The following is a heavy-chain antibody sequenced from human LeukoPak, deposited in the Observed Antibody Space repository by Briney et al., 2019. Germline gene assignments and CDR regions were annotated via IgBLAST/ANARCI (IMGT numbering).Heavy chain of an antibody. V-gene: IGHV4-39*01. D-gene: IGHD7-27*01. CDR3: ASSNWGFNY. J-gene: IGHJ4*02. CDR1: GGSISSSSYY. Sequence: PSETLSLTCTVSGGSISSSSYYWGWIGQPPGKGLEWIGSIYYSGSTYYNPSLKSRVTISVDTSKNQFSLKLSSVTAADTAVYYCASSNWGFNYWRQGTLVTVSS. CDR2: IYYSGST.